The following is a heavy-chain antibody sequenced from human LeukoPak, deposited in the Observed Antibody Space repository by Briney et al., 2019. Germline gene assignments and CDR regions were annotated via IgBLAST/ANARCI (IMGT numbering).Heavy chain of an antibody. Sequence: PSETLSLTRSVSGASISTYYWSWIRQPPEKGLEWIGYIHYSGSTSYNPSLKSRVTMSVDTSNDQFSLKVSSVTAADTAVYYCARGGSSWYADYWGQGTLVTVSS. V-gene: IGHV4-59*01. CDR2: IHYSGST. J-gene: IGHJ4*02. CDR3: ARGGSSWYADY. D-gene: IGHD6-13*01. CDR1: GASISTYY.